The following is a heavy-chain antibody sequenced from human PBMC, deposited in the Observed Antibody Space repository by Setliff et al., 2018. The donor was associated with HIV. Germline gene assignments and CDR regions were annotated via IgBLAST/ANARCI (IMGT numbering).Heavy chain of an antibody. CDR3: TRDPTPIQLWFFSGYYSEY. V-gene: IGHV3-21*01. J-gene: IGHJ4*02. D-gene: IGHD5-18*01. Sequence: PGGSLRLSCTASGFSFASYSMNWVRQAPGKGLESVSFINSNGSYMFYADSVKGRFTISRDNSKNTLYLQMDSLRVEDTALYYCTRDPTPIQLWFFSGYYSEYWGPGTLVTVSS. CDR2: INSNGSYM. CDR1: GFSFASYS.